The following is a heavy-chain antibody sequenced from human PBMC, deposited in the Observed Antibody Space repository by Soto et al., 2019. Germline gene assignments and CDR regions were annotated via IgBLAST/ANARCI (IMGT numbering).Heavy chain of an antibody. D-gene: IGHD3-10*01. CDR1: RGSIRSYY. Sequence: SETLSLTCNVSRGSIRSYYWNWIRQPPGKTLEWIGDVYYSGSANYNPSLKSRVTISVDMSKNQFSLKLNSVTAADTAVYYCARGSMVRGPTPFDYWGQGTLVTGSS. J-gene: IGHJ4*02. CDR3: ARGSMVRGPTPFDY. V-gene: IGHV4-59*01. CDR2: VYYSGSA.